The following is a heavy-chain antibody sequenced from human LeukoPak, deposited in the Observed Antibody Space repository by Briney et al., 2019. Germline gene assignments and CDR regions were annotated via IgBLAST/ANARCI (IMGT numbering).Heavy chain of an antibody. V-gene: IGHV4-59*01. Sequence: PSETLSLTCSVSDDSITMYYWTWIRQPPGKGLEWIGYVDHTGSTNFNPSLNGRVSISRDTTKNLFSLRLRSVTAADTAVYYCARHSGSSWYPYYFDYWGQGTLVTVSS. CDR1: DDSITMYY. J-gene: IGHJ4*02. CDR2: VDHTGST. CDR3: ARHSGSSWYPYYFDY. D-gene: IGHD6-13*01.